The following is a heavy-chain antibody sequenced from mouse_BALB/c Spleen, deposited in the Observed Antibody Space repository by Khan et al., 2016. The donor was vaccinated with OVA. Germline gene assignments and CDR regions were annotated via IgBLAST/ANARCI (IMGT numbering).Heavy chain of an antibody. V-gene: IGHV5-15*02. Sequence: EGGLVGAGGGLVQPGGSRKLPCAASGFTFSDYGMAGVRQAPGKGPEGGAFLSRLAYNFYYADTVTGRFTISRENAKNTLYLEMSSLRSEDTAMDYCARGGKGGFAYWGQGTLVTVSA. J-gene: IGHJ3*01. CDR3: ARGGKGGFAY. CDR1: GFTFSDYG. CDR2: LSRLAYNF.